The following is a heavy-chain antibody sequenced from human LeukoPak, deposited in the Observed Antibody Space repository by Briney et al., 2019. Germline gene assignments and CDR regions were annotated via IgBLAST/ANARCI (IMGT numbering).Heavy chain of an antibody. J-gene: IGHJ4*02. CDR1: GFTFSSYW. CDR2: IGSDGSSA. D-gene: IGHD3-10*01. Sequence: GGSLRLSCAASGFTFSSYWMHWVRQAPGKGLVWVSRIGSDGSSANYADSVKGRFTISRDNAKNTLYLQMNSLRDEDTAVYYCARSSGRVHDYWGQGTLVTVSS. V-gene: IGHV3-74*01. CDR3: ARSSGRVHDY.